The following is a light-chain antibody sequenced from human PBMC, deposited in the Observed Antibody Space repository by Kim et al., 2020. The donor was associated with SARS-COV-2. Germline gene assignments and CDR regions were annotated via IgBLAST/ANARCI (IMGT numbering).Light chain of an antibody. CDR1: QSVCRHC. CDR2: SVS. V-gene: IGKV3-20*01. Sequence: PGERATLSCRTSQSVCRHCLAWYQQKPGQAPRLLIYSVSNRATGIPDRFSGSGSGTDFTLTISRLEPEDFAVYYCQQYGIAPPYTFGQGTKLEI. CDR3: QQYGIAPPYT. J-gene: IGKJ2*01.